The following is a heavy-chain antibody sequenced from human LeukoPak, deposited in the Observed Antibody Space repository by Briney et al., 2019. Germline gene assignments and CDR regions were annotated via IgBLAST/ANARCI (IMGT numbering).Heavy chain of an antibody. CDR2: ISAYNGNT. D-gene: IGHD5-24*01. V-gene: IGHV1-3*01. Sequence: ASVKVSCKASGYTFSNYAVLWVRQAPGQGLEWMGWISAYNGNTNYAQKFQGRVTITRNTSISTAYMELSSLRSEDTAVYYCARDNSVRDEAWWFNPWGQGTLVTVSS. J-gene: IGHJ5*02. CDR1: GYTFSNYA. CDR3: ARDNSVRDEAWWFNP.